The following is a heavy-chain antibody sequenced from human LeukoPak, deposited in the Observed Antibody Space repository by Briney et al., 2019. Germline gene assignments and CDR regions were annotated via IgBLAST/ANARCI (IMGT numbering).Heavy chain of an antibody. CDR3: ARAPTLYTSYYYYYMDV. V-gene: IGHV1-8*01. CDR1: GYTFTSYD. CDR2: MNPNSGNT. Sequence: GASVKVSCKASGYTFTSYDINWVRQATGQGLEWMGWMNPNSGNTGYAQKFQGRVTMARNTSISTAYMELSSLRSEDTAVYYCARAPTLYTSYYYYYMDVWGKGTTVTVSS. D-gene: IGHD2-2*02. J-gene: IGHJ6*03.